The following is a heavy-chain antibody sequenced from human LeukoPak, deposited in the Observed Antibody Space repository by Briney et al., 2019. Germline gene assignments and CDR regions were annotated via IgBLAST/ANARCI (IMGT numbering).Heavy chain of an antibody. J-gene: IGHJ4*02. CDR1: GFTFSSYA. D-gene: IGHD4-23*01. V-gene: IGHV3-23*01. CDR3: AKPLEKYTYGGNFDY. CDR2: ISGSGGST. Sequence: GGSLRLSCAASGFTFSSYAMSWVRQAPGKGLGWVSAISGSGGSTYYADSVKGRFTISRDNSKNTLYLQMNNLRAEDTAVYYCAKPLEKYTYGGNFDYWGQGILVTVSS.